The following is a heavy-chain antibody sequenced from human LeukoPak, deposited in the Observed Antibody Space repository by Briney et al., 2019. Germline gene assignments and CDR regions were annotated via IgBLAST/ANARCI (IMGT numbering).Heavy chain of an antibody. V-gene: IGHV4-59*01. CDR2: SYYIGST. CDR3: ARDKGSGWANYYYYYMDV. Sequence: PSETLSLTCTVSGGSIISYYCSWILHPPGKLLEWIGYSYYIGSTHYTPSLKSRVTISVDTSKNQFSLKLSSVTAADTAVYYCARDKGSGWANYYYYYMDVWGKGTTVTVSS. CDR1: GGSIISYY. D-gene: IGHD6-19*01. J-gene: IGHJ6*03.